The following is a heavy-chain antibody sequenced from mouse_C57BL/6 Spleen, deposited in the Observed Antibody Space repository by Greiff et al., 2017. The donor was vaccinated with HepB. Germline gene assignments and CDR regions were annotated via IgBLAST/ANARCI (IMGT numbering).Heavy chain of an antibody. D-gene: IGHD2-5*01. CDR3: ARWSLYSNYDYFDY. J-gene: IGHJ2*01. CDR1: GYTFTSYW. V-gene: IGHV1-52*01. Sequence: VQLQQPGAELVRPGSSVKLSCKASGYTFTSYWMHWVKQRPIQGLEWIGNIDPSDSETHYNQKFKDKATLTVDKSSSTAYMQLSSLTSDDSAVYYCARWSLYSNYDYFDYWGQGTTLTVAS. CDR2: IDPSDSET.